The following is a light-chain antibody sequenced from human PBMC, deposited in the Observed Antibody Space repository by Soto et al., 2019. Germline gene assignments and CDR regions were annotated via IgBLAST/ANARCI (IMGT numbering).Light chain of an antibody. CDR1: SSDVGGYNY. V-gene: IGLV2-14*01. Sequence: QSALTQPASVSGSPGQSITISCTGTSSDVGGYNYVSWYQQHPGKAPKLMIYEVSNRPSGVSNRFSGSKSGNTASLTISGLQAEDEADYDCSSYTTSTTQIIFGGGTKLTVL. J-gene: IGLJ2*01. CDR3: SSYTTSTTQII. CDR2: EVS.